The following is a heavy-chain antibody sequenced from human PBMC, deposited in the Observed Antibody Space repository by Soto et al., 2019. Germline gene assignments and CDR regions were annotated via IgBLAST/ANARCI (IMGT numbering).Heavy chain of an antibody. D-gene: IGHD3-10*01. J-gene: IGHJ4*02. CDR1: GGSISSSSYY. CDR2: IYYSGST. CDR3: ASESITMVRGVIDY. V-gene: IGHV4-39*01. Sequence: NPSETLSLTCTVSGGSISSSSYYWGWIRQPPGKGLEWIGSIYYSGSTYYNPSLKSRVTISVDTSKNQFSLKLSSVTAADTAVYYCASESITMVRGVIDYWGQGTLVTVSP.